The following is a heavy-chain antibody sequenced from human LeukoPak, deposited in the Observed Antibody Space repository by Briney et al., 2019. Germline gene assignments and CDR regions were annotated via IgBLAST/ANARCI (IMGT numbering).Heavy chain of an antibody. Sequence: ASVKVSCKASGYTFTSYGISWVRQAPGQGLEWMGWISAYNGDTNYAQKLQGRVTITTDTSTSTAYMELRSLRSDDTAVYYCAREPGTAVAGAGVDYWGQGTLVTVSS. CDR2: ISAYNGDT. CDR3: AREPGTAVAGAGVDY. J-gene: IGHJ4*02. D-gene: IGHD6-19*01. V-gene: IGHV1-18*01. CDR1: GYTFTSYG.